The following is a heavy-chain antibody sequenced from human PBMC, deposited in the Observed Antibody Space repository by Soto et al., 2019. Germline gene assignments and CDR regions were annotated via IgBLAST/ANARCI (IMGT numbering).Heavy chain of an antibody. J-gene: IGHJ4*02. CDR2: ISSSSSYI. CDR3: ARDLWDSVVVVAAMGGPFDY. D-gene: IGHD2-15*01. Sequence: EVQLVESGGGLVKPGGSLRLSCAASGFTFSSYSMNWVRQAPGKGLEWVSSISSSSSYIYYADSVKGRFTISRDNAKNSLYLQMNSLRAEYTAVYYCARDLWDSVVVVAAMGGPFDYWGQGTLVTVSS. V-gene: IGHV3-21*01. CDR1: GFTFSSYS.